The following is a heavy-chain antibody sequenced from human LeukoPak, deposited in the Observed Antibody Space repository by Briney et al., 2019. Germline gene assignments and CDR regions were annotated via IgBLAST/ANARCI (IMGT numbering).Heavy chain of an antibody. CDR2: IRGSGGST. CDR1: GFTFSSYA. V-gene: IGHV3-23*01. D-gene: IGHD3-10*01. J-gene: IGHJ4*02. Sequence: PGGSLRLSCAASGFTFSSYAMSWVRQAPGKGLEWVSAIRGSGGSTYYADSVKGRFTISRDNLKSSLFLQMSSLRAEDTAVYYCAGSRYPEPQDLNYWGQGTLVIVS. CDR3: AGSRYPEPQDLNY.